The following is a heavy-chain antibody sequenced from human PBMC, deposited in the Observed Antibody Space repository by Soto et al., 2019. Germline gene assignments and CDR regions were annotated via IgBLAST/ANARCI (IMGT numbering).Heavy chain of an antibody. CDR2: IVVGSGNT. Sequence: SVKVSCKASGFTFTNSAVQWVRQARGQRLEWIGWIVVGSGNTNYAQKLQERVTITRDMSTSTAYMELSSLRSEDTAVYFCAREPPEGFRFDYWGQGTLVTVSS. J-gene: IGHJ4*02. CDR3: AREPPEGFRFDY. V-gene: IGHV1-58*01. CDR1: GFTFTNSA.